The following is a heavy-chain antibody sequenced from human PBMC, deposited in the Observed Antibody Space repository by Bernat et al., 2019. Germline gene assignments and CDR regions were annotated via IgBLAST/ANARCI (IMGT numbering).Heavy chain of an antibody. CDR2: ISYDGSNK. J-gene: IGHJ6*02. D-gene: IGHD2-2*02. Sequence: QVQLVESGGGVVQPGRSLRLSCAASGFTFSSYAMHWVRQAPGTGLAWVAVISYDGSNKYYADSVKGRFTISRDNAKNTLYLQMNSLRAEDTAVYYCARGGDIVVVPAAILMGMDVWGQGTTVTVSS. CDR3: ARGGDIVVVPAAILMGMDV. V-gene: IGHV3-30-3*01. CDR1: GFTFSSYA.